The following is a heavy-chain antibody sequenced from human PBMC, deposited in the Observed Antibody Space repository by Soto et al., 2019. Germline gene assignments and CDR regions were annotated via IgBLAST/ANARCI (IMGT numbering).Heavy chain of an antibody. CDR2: IYYSGST. V-gene: IGHV4-59*01. CDR1: GGSISSYY. Sequence: PSETLSLTCTVSGGSISSYYWSWIRQPPGKGLEWIGYIYYSGSTNYNPSLKSRVTISVDTSKNQFSLKLSSVTAADTAVYYCARVVHYYYGMDVWGQGTTVTVSS. J-gene: IGHJ6*02. D-gene: IGHD2-2*01. CDR3: ARVVHYYYGMDV.